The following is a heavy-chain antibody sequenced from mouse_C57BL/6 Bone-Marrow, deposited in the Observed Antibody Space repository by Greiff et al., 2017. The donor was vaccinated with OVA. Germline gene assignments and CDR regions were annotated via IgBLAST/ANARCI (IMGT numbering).Heavy chain of an antibody. V-gene: IGHV1-19*01. D-gene: IGHD3-1*01. CDR2: INPYNGGT. Sequence: EVQLKQSGPVLVKPGASVKMSCKASGYTFTDYYMNWVKQSHGKSLEWIGVINPYNGGTSYNQKFKGKATLTVDKSSSTAYMELNSLTSEDSAVYYCARASGYYFDYWGQGTTLTVSS. CDR1: GYTFTDYY. CDR3: ARASGYYFDY. J-gene: IGHJ2*01.